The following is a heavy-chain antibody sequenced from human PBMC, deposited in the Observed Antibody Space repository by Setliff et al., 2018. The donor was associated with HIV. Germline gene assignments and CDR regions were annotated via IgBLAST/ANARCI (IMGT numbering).Heavy chain of an antibody. CDR3: VTSPGSFLAQDATEAGDA. Sequence: GASVKVSCKASQNSFSDDYMNWVRQAPGQRPEWMGWIRLPRGGTKYAQKFQGRVPLTWDTSISTGYMELRRLRSDDTAIYYCVTSPGSFLAQDATEAGDAWGQGSLVTVSS. V-gene: IGHV1-2*02. D-gene: IGHD6-13*01. CDR1: QNSFSDDY. J-gene: IGHJ5*02. CDR2: IRLPRGGT.